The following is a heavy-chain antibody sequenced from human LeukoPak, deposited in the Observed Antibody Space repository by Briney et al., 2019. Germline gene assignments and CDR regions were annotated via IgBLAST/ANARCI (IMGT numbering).Heavy chain of an antibody. CDR1: GFTFSGTW. J-gene: IGHJ4*02. V-gene: IGHV3-7*01. CDR2: IREDGTEK. CDR3: ARHVGISF. D-gene: IGHD7-27*01. Sequence: GGSLSLSCTASGFTFSGTWMTWVRQAPGKGLEWVANIREDGTEKNYVDSVKGRFTISRDNAKNSLFLQMSNLRDDDTAIYYCARHVGISFWGPGTLVTVSS.